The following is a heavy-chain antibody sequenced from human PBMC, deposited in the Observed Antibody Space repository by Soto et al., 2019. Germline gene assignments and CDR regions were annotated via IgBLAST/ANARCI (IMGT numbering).Heavy chain of an antibody. J-gene: IGHJ5*02. CDR1: GGSISKSSYY. CDR3: SRRAPEGFDP. V-gene: IGHV4-39*01. Sequence: SETLSLTCTVSGGSISKSSYYWVWIRQPPGKGLEWVGSMSYSGSTYYNPSLKSRVAISVDTSKNQLSLQVSSVTAADTAVYYCSRRAPEGFDPWGQGTGVTVAS. CDR2: MSYSGST.